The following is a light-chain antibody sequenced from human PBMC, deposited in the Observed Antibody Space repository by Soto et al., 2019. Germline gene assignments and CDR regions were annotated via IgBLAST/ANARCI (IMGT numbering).Light chain of an antibody. Sequence: QPVLTQPPSVSAAPGQKVTISCSGSSSNIGNNYVFWYQQLPGTAPKLLIYDNNKRPSGIPDRFSGSKSGTSATLGITGLQTGDEAHDYCGAWDGSLGAVVFGGGTKLTVL. J-gene: IGLJ2*01. CDR2: DNN. CDR1: SSNIGNNY. V-gene: IGLV1-51*01. CDR3: GAWDGSLGAVV.